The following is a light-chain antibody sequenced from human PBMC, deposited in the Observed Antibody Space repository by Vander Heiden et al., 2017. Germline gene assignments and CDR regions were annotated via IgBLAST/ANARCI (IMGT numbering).Light chain of an antibody. J-gene: IGLJ3*02. V-gene: IGLV1-44*01. CDR1: SSNIGINT. Sequence: QSVLTQPPSASGTPGQRVTISCSGSSSNIGINTVNWYQQVPGTAPKLLIYGNNQRPSGVPDRFSGSKSGTSASLVIIGLQSEDEADYYCAAWDDILNGLMFGGGTKLTVL. CDR2: GNN. CDR3: AAWDDILNGLM.